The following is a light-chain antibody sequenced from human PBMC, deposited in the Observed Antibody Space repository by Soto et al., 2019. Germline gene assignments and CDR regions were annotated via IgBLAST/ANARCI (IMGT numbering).Light chain of an antibody. CDR1: NTAVGGYNY. CDR2: EVR. CDR3: TSYTPTGALV. J-gene: IGLJ6*01. Sequence: QSALTQPASVSGSPGQSITVSCTGTNTAVGGYNYVSWYQHRPGKAPRLMIYEVRNRLSGVSNRFSGSKSGNTASLTISGLQSEDEADYYCTSYTPTGALVFGSGTKVTVL. V-gene: IGLV2-14*01.